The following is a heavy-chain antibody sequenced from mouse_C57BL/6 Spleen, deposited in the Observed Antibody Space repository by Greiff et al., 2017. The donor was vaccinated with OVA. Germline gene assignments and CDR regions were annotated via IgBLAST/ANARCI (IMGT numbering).Heavy chain of an antibody. CDR2: IDPSDSYT. V-gene: IGHV1-69*01. J-gene: IGHJ2*01. CDR1: GYTFTSYW. CDR3: ARRDYGSSYGYYFDY. D-gene: IGHD1-1*01. Sequence: QVQLQQPGAELVMPGASVKLSCKASGYTFTSYWMHWVKQRPGQGLEWIGEIDPSDSYTNYNQKFKGKSTLTVDKSSRTAYMQLSSLTSDDSAVYYCARRDYGSSYGYYFDYWGQGTTLTVSS.